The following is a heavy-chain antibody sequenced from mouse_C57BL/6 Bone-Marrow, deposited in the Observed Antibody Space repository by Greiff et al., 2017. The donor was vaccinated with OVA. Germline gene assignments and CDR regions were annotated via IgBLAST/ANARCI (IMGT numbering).Heavy chain of an antibody. CDR3: AGEDYDGGWFAY. D-gene: IGHD2-4*01. V-gene: IGHV1-53*01. CDR2: INPSNGGT. J-gene: IGHJ3*01. CDR1: GYTFTSYW. Sequence: QVQLQQSGTELVKPGASVKLSCKASGYTFTSYWMHWVKQRPGQGLEWIGNINPSNGGTNYNEKFKSKATLTVDKSSSTAYMQLSSLTSEDSAVDYCAGEDYDGGWFAYWGQGTLVTVSA.